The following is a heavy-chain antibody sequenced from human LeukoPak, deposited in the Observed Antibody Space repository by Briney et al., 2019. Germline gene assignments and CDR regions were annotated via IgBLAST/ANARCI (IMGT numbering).Heavy chain of an antibody. J-gene: IGHJ4*02. Sequence: GASVKVPCKTSGYTFTGYYMHWVRQAPGQGLEWMGRINPNSGGTNYAQKFQGRVTMTRDTSISTAYMELSRLRSDDTAVYYCARARWIQLWLPFDYWGQGTLVTVSS. V-gene: IGHV1-2*06. D-gene: IGHD5-18*01. CDR3: ARARWIQLWLPFDY. CDR2: INPNSGGT. CDR1: GYTFTGYY.